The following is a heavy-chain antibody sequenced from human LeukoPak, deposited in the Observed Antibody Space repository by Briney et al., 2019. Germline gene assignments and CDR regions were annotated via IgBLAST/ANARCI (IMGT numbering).Heavy chain of an antibody. D-gene: IGHD6-19*01. V-gene: IGHV4-59*01. CDR3: ASAVAGTFFDY. CDR2: IYYSGST. Sequence: SETLSLTCTVSGGSISSYYWSWIRQPPGKGLEWIGYIYYSGSTNYNPSLKSRVPISVDTSKNQFSLKLSSVTAADTAVYYCASAVAGTFFDYWGQGTLVTVSS. J-gene: IGHJ4*02. CDR1: GGSISSYY.